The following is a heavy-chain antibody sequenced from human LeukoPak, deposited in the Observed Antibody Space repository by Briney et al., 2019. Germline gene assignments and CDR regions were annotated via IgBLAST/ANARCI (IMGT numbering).Heavy chain of an antibody. J-gene: IGHJ4*02. CDR2: IIPIFGTA. V-gene: IGHV1-69*01. CDR1: GGIFSSYA. CDR3: AGTGTKTYYYDSSGYYYD. D-gene: IGHD3-22*01. Sequence: SVKVSCKASGGIFSSYAISWVRQAPGQGLEWMGGIIPIFGTANYAQKFQGRVTITADESTSTAYMELSSLRSEDTAVYYCAGTGTKTYYYDSSGYYYDWGQGTLVTVSS.